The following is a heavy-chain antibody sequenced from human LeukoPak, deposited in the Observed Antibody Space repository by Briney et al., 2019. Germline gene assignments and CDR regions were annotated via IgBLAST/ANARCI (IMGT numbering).Heavy chain of an antibody. D-gene: IGHD2-15*01. V-gene: IGHV3-21*01. CDR2: ISSSSSYI. CDR1: GFTFSSYS. CDR3: AKDRATKWSFDY. Sequence: GGSLRLSCAASGFTFSSYSMNWVRQAPGKGLEWVSSISSSSSYIYYADSVKGRFTISRDNAKNSLYPQMNSLRAEDTAVYHCAKDRATKWSFDYWGQGTLVTVSS. J-gene: IGHJ4*02.